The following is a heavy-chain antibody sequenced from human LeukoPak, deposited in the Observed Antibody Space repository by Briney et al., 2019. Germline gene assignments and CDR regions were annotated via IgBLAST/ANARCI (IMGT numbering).Heavy chain of an antibody. CDR1: GYTFTSYG. D-gene: IGHD4-17*01. Sequence: GASVKVSCKASGYTFTSYGISWVRQAPGQGLEWMGWISAYNGNTNYAQKLQGRVTMTTDTSTSTAYMELRSLRSDDTAVYYCARAAPDYGDFNYYYYYMDVWGKGTTVTISS. V-gene: IGHV1-18*01. CDR3: ARAAPDYGDFNYYYYYMDV. CDR2: ISAYNGNT. J-gene: IGHJ6*03.